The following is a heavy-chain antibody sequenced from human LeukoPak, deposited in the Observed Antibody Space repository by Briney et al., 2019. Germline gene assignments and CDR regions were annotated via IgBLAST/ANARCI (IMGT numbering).Heavy chain of an antibody. CDR1: GDSVSSNSAA. D-gene: IGHD2/OR15-2a*01. CDR3: ARGRFLLDY. Sequence: SQTLSLTCAISGDSVSSNSAAWNWIRQSPSGGLEWLGRTYYRSKWYNDYAESVKSRITINPDTSKNQFSLQLISVTPEDTAVYYCARGRFLLDYWGQGTLVTVSS. CDR2: TYYRSKWYN. V-gene: IGHV6-1*01. J-gene: IGHJ4*02.